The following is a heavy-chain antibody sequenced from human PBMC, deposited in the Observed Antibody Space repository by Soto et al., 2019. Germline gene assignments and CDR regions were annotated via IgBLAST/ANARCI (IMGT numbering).Heavy chain of an antibody. CDR2: IRQDGSEK. V-gene: IGHV3-7*01. CDR3: AIDQRWQRDFDI. Sequence: EVQLEESGGDLVQPGGSLRLSCTASGFTLSSFWMSWLRRTPGKGLEWVANIRQDGSEKHYIDSVKGRFTISRDNAKNSLSLQMTYLSAEHTAVYYCAIDQRWQRDFDIWSQGTLVTVTS. J-gene: IGHJ3*02. D-gene: IGHD2-15*01. CDR1: GFTLSSFW.